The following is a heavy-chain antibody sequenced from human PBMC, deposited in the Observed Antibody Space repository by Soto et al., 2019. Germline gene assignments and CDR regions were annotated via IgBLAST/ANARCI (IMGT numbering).Heavy chain of an antibody. Sequence: GGSLRLSCGASGFTFSSYGMHWVRQAPCKGQEGVAVISYDGSNKYYADSVKGRFTISRDNSKNTLYMQMNSLRAEDIAVYYCAKDTRQHWWELFRSPLCWGQGT. CDR3: AKDTRQHWWELFRSPLC. J-gene: IGHJ4*02. CDR2: ISYDGSNK. D-gene: IGHD1-26*01. V-gene: IGHV3-30*18. CDR1: GFTFSSYG.